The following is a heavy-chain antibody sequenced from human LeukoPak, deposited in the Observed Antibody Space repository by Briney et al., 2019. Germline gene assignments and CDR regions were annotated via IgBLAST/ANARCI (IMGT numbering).Heavy chain of an antibody. V-gene: IGHV4-34*01. D-gene: IGHD3-3*01. CDR2: INHSGST. J-gene: IGHJ3*02. CDR3: ARGPSYDFWSGYPQPDAFDI. CDR1: GGSFSGYY. Sequence: SETLSLTCAVYGGSFSGYYWSWIRQPPGKGLEWIGEINHSGSTNYNPSLKSRVTISVDTSKNQFSLKLSSVTAADTAVYYCARGPSYDFWSGYPQPDAFDIWGQGTMVTVSS.